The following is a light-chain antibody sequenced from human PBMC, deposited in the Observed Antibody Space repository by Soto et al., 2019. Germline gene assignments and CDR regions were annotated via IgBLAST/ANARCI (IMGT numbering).Light chain of an antibody. CDR3: SSYTGSSTHVL. CDR1: SSDIGAYNY. CDR2: DVT. Sequence: QSVLTQPASVSGSPGQSITISCTGTSSDIGAYNYVSWYQQHPGKAPKLMIYDVTNRPSGVSNRFSGSKSGNTASLTISGLQAEDEADYYCSSYTGSSTHVLFGGGTQLTVL. J-gene: IGLJ2*01. V-gene: IGLV2-14*03.